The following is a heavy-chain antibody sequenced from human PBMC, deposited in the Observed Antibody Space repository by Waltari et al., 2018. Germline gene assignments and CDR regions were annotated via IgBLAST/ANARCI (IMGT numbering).Heavy chain of an antibody. D-gene: IGHD1-26*01. CDR3: ARWDSGSCGD. CDR2: TKNRRNYYTT. J-gene: IGHJ4*02. Sequence: EVHLVESGGGLVQPGGSLRLSCATCGFTFSDPYIDWVRQAPGKGLEWVGRTKNRRNYYTTEYAASVRGRFTILRDDSRNSVYLQMNSLKPEDTAVYYCARWDSGSCGDWGQGTLVTVSS. V-gene: IGHV3-72*01. CDR1: GFTFSDPY.